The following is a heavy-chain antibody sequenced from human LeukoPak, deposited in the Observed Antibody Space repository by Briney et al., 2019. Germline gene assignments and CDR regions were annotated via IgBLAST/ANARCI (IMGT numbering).Heavy chain of an antibody. Sequence: GGSLRLSCEASGFSFSSHAMGWVRQAPGKGLEWVANINQDGSEKNYVDSVKGRFTISRDNAKNSLYLQMNSLRAGDTAVYYCARASVTSTTYYYYYMDVWGKGTTVTVSS. CDR2: INQDGSEK. D-gene: IGHD4-11*01. V-gene: IGHV3-7*01. CDR3: ARASVTSTTYYYYYMDV. J-gene: IGHJ6*03. CDR1: GFSFSSHA.